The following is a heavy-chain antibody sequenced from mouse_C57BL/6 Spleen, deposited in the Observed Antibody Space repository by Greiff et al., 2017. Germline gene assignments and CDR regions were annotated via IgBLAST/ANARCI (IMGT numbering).Heavy chain of an antibody. CDR1: GYTFTSYW. CDR2: INPSNGGT. CDR3: AGGAVVDTRKFDG. Sequence: QVQLQQPGTELVKPGASVKLSCKASGYTFTSYWMHWVKQRPGQGLEWIGNINPSNGGTNYNEKFKSKATLTVDKSSSTAHLQLSSLTSADSAVYYCAGGAVVDTRKFDGWGQGTTLTVSS. J-gene: IGHJ2*01. V-gene: IGHV1-53*01. D-gene: IGHD1-1*01.